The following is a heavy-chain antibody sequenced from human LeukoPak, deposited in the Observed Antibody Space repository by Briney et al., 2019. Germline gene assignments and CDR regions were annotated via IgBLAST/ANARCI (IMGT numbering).Heavy chain of an antibody. J-gene: IGHJ3*02. D-gene: IGHD2-21*01. CDR1: GFTFSSYS. CDR2: ISSSSSTI. V-gene: IGHV3-48*04. Sequence: GGSLRLSCAASGFTFSSYSMNWVRQAPGKGLEWVSYISSSSSTIYYADSVKGRFTISRDNAKNSLYLQMNSLRAEDTAVYYCARGQGFFVADAFDIWGQGTMVTVSS. CDR3: ARGQGFFVADAFDI.